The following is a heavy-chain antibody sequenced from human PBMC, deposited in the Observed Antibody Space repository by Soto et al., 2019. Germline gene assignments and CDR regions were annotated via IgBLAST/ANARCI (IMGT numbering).Heavy chain of an antibody. CDR2: ISWDGGST. CDR1: GFTFDDYT. CDR3: AKDAVHLIVGATDLDY. Sequence: GWSLRLSCAASGFTFDDYTMHWVRQAPGKGLEWVSLISWDGGSTYYADSVKGRFTISRDNSKNSLYLQMNSLRTEDTALYYCAKDAVHLIVGATDLDYWGQGTLVTVSS. J-gene: IGHJ4*02. V-gene: IGHV3-43*01. D-gene: IGHD1-26*01.